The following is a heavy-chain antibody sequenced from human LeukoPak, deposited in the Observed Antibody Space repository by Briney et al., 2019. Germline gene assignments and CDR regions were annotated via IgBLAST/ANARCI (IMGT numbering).Heavy chain of an antibody. V-gene: IGHV3-30*18. D-gene: IGHD6-19*01. CDR1: GFTFSSYG. J-gene: IGHJ4*02. Sequence: GGSLRLSCAASGFTFSSYGMHWVRQAPGKGLEWVSVISYDGSNKYYADSVKGRFTISRDNSKNSLYLQMNSLRAEDTAVYYCAKESSGGWYFDYWGQGTLVTVSS. CDR2: ISYDGSNK. CDR3: AKESSGGWYFDY.